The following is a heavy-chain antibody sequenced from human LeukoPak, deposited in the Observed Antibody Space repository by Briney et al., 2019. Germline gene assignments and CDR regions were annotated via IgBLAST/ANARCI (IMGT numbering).Heavy chain of an antibody. V-gene: IGHV4-61*08. CDR1: GGSVSSNGHY. J-gene: IGHJ4*02. CDR2: IFNRGST. D-gene: IGHD1-26*01. Sequence: SETLSLTCTVSGGSVSSNGHYWNWIRQPPGKGLEWIGYIFNRGSTNYNPSLKSRVTISVDTANNQFSLRLSSVTAADTAVYLCALLQAHRPLDYWGQGTLVTVSS. CDR3: ALLQAHRPLDY.